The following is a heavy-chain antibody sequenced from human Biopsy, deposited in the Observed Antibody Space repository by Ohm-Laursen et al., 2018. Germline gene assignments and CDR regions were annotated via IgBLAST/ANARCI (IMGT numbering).Heavy chain of an antibody. J-gene: IGHJ6*02. V-gene: IGHV1-18*01. CDR3: ARAKLEPVYYYYGMDV. CDR2: INTENGNT. CDR1: GYTFTNYG. Sequence: ASVKVSCKASGYTFTNYGISWVRQAPGQGLEWKGWINTENGNTIYAQNLQGRVTMTADTSTSTAHMEVTSLRSDDTAVYYCARAKLEPVYYYYGMDVWGQGTTVTVSS. D-gene: IGHD1-1*01.